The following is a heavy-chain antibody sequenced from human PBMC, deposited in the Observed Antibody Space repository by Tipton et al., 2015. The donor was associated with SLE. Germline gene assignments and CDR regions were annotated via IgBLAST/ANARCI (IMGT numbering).Heavy chain of an antibody. J-gene: IGHJ6*02. D-gene: IGHD3-16*01. V-gene: IGHV3-33*01. Sequence: RSLRLSCAASGFTFSSYGMHWVRQAPGKGLEWMAAIWYDGTNEYYADSVKGRFTISRDNSKNTLYLQMNSLRAEDTAIYYCAGRRLIIFGHGMDVWGQGTTVTVFS. CDR2: IWYDGTNE. CDR1: GFTFSSYG. CDR3: AGRRLIIFGHGMDV.